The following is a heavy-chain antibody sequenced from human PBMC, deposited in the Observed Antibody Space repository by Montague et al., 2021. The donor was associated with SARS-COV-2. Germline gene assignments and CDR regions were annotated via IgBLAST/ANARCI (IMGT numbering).Heavy chain of an antibody. J-gene: IGHJ6*02. Sequence: SETLSLTCTVSGYSISSGDYWCWIRQPPGKGLEWIGRIYRNGNTYYNPSLKSRVTISVDTSKNQFYLMLRSVTAADTAVYYCARVSSSYDPGDASYGMDVWGQGTTVTVSS. CDR3: ARVSSSYDPGDASYGMDV. D-gene: IGHD2-2*01. CDR2: IYRNGNT. CDR1: GYSISSGDY. V-gene: IGHV4-38-2*02.